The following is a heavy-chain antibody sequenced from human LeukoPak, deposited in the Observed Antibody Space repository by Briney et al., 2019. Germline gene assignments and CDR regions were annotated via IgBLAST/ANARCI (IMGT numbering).Heavy chain of an antibody. D-gene: IGHD5-12*01. CDR3: ARDGGYSGYDADC. J-gene: IGHJ4*02. V-gene: IGHV3-48*01. CDR2: ISDSSAM. Sequence: LSGGSLRLSCAASGFTFSTYSMKWVRQAPGKGLEWVSYISDSSAMYYADSVRGRFTISRENDKNSLFLQMNSLRAEDTAVYYCARDGGYSGYDADCWGQGTLVTVSS. CDR1: GFTFSTYS.